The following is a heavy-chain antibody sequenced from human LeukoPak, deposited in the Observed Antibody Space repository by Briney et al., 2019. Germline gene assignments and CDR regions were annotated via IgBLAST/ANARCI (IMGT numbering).Heavy chain of an antibody. Sequence: ASVKVSCKASGYTFTSYYMHWVRQAPGQGLEWMGIINPSGGSTSYAQKFQGRVTMTRDMSTSTVYMELSSLRSEDTAVYYCARVYDSSGYDHAFDIWGQGTMVTVSS. J-gene: IGHJ3*02. CDR1: GYTFTSYY. V-gene: IGHV1-46*01. D-gene: IGHD3-22*01. CDR3: ARVYDSSGYDHAFDI. CDR2: INPSGGST.